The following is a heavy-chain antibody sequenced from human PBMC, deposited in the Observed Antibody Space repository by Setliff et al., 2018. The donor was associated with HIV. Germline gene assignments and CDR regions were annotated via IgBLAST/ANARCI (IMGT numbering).Heavy chain of an antibody. J-gene: IGHJ4*02. V-gene: IGHV1-24*01. CDR2: FDPLKGKM. D-gene: IGHD7-27*01. Sequence: ASVKVSCKVSGYSLTELSVHWVRQVPGKGFEWMGGFDPLKGKMVYAQAFRGRVTLTEVKSTETVYMELRRLGSDDTAVYYCTSFIWALGYFDYWGQGALVTVSS. CDR3: TSFIWALGYFDY. CDR1: GYSLTELS.